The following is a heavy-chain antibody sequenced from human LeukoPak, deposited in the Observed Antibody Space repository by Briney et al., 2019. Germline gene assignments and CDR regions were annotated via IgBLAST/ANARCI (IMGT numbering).Heavy chain of an antibody. CDR2: IYYSGST. Sequence: PSETLSLTCTVSGGSISSYYWSWIRQPPGKGLEWIGYIYYSGSTNYNPSLKSRVTISVDTSKNQFSLKLSSVTAADTAVYYCARLGQRVSGTHHFDYWGQGTLVTVSS. CDR1: GGSISSYY. J-gene: IGHJ4*02. CDR3: ARLGQRVSGTHHFDY. V-gene: IGHV4-59*08. D-gene: IGHD3-10*01.